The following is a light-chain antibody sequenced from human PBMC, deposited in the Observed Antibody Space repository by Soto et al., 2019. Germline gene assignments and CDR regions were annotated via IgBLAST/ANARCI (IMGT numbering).Light chain of an antibody. J-gene: IGLJ2*01. V-gene: IGLV4-69*01. CDR3: QTWGSGIVV. Sequence: QSVLTQSPSASASLGASVKLTCTLSSGHSNYAIAWHQQQSEKGPRYLMKLNSDGSHSKGDGIPDRFSGSSSGAERYLTISRLQSEVEADYYCQTWGSGIVVFGGGTKLTVL. CDR1: SGHSNYA. CDR2: LNSDGSH.